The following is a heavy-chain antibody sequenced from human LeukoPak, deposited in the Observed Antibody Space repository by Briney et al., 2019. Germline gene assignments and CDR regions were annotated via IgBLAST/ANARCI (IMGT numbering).Heavy chain of an antibody. J-gene: IGHJ4*02. CDR1: GFTFSSYS. D-gene: IGHD3-22*01. V-gene: IGHV3-21*01. Sequence: GGSLRLSCAASGFTFSSYSMNWVRQAPGKGLEWVSSISSSSSYIYYADSVKGRFTISRDNAKNSLYLQMNSLRAEDTAVCYCARDRQYYDSSGYPSFFDYWGQGTLVTVSS. CDR2: ISSSSSYI. CDR3: ARDRQYYDSSGYPSFFDY.